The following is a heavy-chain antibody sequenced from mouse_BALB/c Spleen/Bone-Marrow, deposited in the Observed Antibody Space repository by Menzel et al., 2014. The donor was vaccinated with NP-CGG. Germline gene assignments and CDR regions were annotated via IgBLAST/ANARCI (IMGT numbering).Heavy chain of an antibody. CDR3: ARFYDGYYLPLDY. J-gene: IGHJ2*01. CDR1: VYTFTDHR. D-gene: IGHD2-3*01. Sequence: VQLQQSGAEPAKPGASVKMSCKASVYTFTDHRMHWVKQRPGQGLEWPGYINPSTGYTEYNQKFKDKATLTADKSSSTAYMQLNSLTSDDSAVYYGARFYDGYYLPLDYWGQGTTLTVSS. V-gene: IGHV1-4*01. CDR2: INPSTGYT.